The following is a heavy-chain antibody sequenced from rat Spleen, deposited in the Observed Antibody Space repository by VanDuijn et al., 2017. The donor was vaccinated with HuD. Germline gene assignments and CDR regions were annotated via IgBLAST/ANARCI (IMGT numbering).Heavy chain of an antibody. Sequence: EVQLVESGGGLVQPGRSMKLSCAASGFTFSSFAMAWVRQAPTKGLEWVASISYDGGNTYYRDSVKGRFTISRDNAKSTLYLQMDSLRSEDTATYYCTTDPLTTEGISFDYWGQGVMVTVSS. CDR2: ISYDGGNT. CDR1: GFTFSSFA. V-gene: IGHV5-20*01. CDR3: TTDPLTTEGISFDY. J-gene: IGHJ2*01. D-gene: IGHD1-11*01.